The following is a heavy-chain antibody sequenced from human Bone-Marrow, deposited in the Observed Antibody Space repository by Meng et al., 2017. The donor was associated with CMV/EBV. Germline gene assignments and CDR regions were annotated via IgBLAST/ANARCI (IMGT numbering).Heavy chain of an antibody. V-gene: IGHV1-58*01. CDR2: IVVGSGIT. CDR3: AADYSNFGTALYNWFDP. Sequence: SVKVSCKASGVTFTTYAVQWVRQARGQRLEWIGWIVVGSGITNYAQKFQERVTITRDMSTSTAYMELSSLRSEDTAVYYCAADYSNFGTALYNWFDPWGQGTLVTVSS. CDR1: GVTFTTYA. D-gene: IGHD4-11*01. J-gene: IGHJ5*02.